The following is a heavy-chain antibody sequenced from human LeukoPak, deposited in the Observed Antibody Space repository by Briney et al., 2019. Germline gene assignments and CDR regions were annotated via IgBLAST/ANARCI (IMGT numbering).Heavy chain of an antibody. CDR2: FDPEDGET. D-gene: IGHD2-21*02. V-gene: IGHV1-24*01. Sequence: ASVKVSCKVSGYTLTELSMHWVRQAPGKGPEWMGGFDPEDGETIYAQKFQGRVTMTEDTSTDTAYMELSSLRSEDTAVYYCATVPLGIVVVTGNAFDIWGQGTMVTVSS. CDR3: ATVPLGIVVVTGNAFDI. J-gene: IGHJ3*02. CDR1: GYTLTELS.